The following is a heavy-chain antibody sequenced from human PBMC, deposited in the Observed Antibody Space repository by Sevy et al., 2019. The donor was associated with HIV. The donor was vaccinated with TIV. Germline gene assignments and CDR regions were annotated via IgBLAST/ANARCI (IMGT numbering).Heavy chain of an antibody. CDR2: IKEDGSVK. V-gene: IGHV3-7*01. Sequence: GGYLRLSCEASGFTFSSYWMSWVRQAPGKGLEWVANIKEDGSVKYYVESVKGRFTISRDNAKNSVYLQMISLRAEDAALYYCVRAIGAAGSYWGLGTLVIVSS. J-gene: IGHJ4*02. CDR3: VRAIGAAGSY. CDR1: GFTFSSYW. D-gene: IGHD6-13*01.